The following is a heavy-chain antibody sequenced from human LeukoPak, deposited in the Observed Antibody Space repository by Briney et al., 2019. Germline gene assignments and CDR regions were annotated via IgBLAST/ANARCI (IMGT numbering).Heavy chain of an antibody. CDR3: AKSTYYYDSSGYYSEYFQH. CDR2: ISSSSSYI. J-gene: IGHJ1*01. V-gene: IGHV3-21*04. Sequence: GGSLRLSCAASGFTFSSYSMNWVRQAPGKGLEWVSSISSSSSYIYYADSVKGRFTISRDNAKNSLYLQMNSLRAEDTALYYCAKSTYYYDSSGYYSEYFQHWGQGTLVTVSS. D-gene: IGHD3-22*01. CDR1: GFTFSSYS.